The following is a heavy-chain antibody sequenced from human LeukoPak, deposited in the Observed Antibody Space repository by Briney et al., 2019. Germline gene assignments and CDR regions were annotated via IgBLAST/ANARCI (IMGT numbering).Heavy chain of an antibody. Sequence: ASVKASCKASGYTFTNYYMHWVRQAPGQGLEWMGWINPNSGATNYAQNFQGRVTVTRDTSISTAYMELTRLRSDDTAMYYCARGAYSYGNWFDPWGQGTLVTVSS. D-gene: IGHD5-18*01. CDR1: GYTFTNYY. V-gene: IGHV1-2*02. J-gene: IGHJ5*02. CDR2: INPNSGAT. CDR3: ARGAYSYGNWFDP.